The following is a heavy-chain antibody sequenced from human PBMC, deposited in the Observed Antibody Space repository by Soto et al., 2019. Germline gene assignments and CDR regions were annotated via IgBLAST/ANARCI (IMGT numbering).Heavy chain of an antibody. J-gene: IGHJ3*02. CDR3: ARGGYSTFFDAFDI. CDR2: ISSNGGST. CDR1: GVTFSSYA. V-gene: IGHV3-64*02. D-gene: IGHD6-13*01. Sequence: GGSLRISCAASGVTFSSYAMHLVRQAPGKGLEYVSAISSNGGSTYYADSVKGRFTISRDNSKNTLYLQMGSLRAEDMAVYYCARGGYSTFFDAFDIWGQGTMVTVSS.